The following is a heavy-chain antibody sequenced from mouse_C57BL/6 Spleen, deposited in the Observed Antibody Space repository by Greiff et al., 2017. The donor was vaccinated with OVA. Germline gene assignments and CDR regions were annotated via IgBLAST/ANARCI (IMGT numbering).Heavy chain of an antibody. CDR2: IDPSDSYT. J-gene: IGHJ4*01. CDR1: GYTFTSYW. V-gene: IGHV1-69*01. D-gene: IGHD2-3*01. CDR3: ARDRDGHYRYYAMDY. Sequence: QVQLQQPGAELVMPGASVKLSCKASGYTFTSYWMHWVKQRPGQGLEWIGEIDPSDSYTNYNQKFKGKSTLTVDKSSSTAYMQLSSLTSEDSAVYYGARDRDGHYRYYAMDYWGQGTSVTVSS.